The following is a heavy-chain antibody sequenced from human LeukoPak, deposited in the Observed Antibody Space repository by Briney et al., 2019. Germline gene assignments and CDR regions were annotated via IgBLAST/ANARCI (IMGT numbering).Heavy chain of an antibody. CDR3: ARDTDPYYDFWSGYYTGFDY. D-gene: IGHD3-3*01. J-gene: IGHJ4*02. V-gene: IGHV3-30*02. CDR1: GFTFSSYG. CDR2: IRYDGSNK. Sequence: GGSLRLSCAASGFTFSSYGMHWVRQAPGKGLEWVAFIRYDGSNKYYADSVKGRFTISRDNSKNTLYLQMNSLRAEDTAVYYCARDTDPYYDFWSGYYTGFDYWGQGTLVTVSS.